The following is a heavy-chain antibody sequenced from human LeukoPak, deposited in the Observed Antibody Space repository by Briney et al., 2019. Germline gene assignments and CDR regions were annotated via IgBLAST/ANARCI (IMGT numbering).Heavy chain of an antibody. J-gene: IGHJ6*02. CDR2: IYYSGST. D-gene: IGHD2-21*02. CDR3: ARDVVTARKKYYYYYGMDV. CDR1: GGSISSGGYY. V-gene: IGHV4-31*03. Sequence: SETLSLTCTVSGGSISSGGYYWSWIRQHPGKGLEWIGYIYYSGSTYYNPSLKSRVTISVDTSKNQFSLKLSSVIAADTAVYYCARDVVTARKKYYYYYGMDVWGQGTTVTVSS.